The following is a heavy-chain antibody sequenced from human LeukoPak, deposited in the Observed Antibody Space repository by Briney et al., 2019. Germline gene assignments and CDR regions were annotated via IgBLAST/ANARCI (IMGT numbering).Heavy chain of an antibody. Sequence: GGSLRLSCAASGFTFSSCSMNWVRQAPGKGLEWVSFISTSSSYIYYADSVKGRFTISRDNAKNSLYLQMNSLRAEDTAVYYCAKDGPSLIRGVMKAYYYYYMDVWGKGTTVTISS. CDR3: AKDGPSLIRGVMKAYYYYYMDV. D-gene: IGHD3-10*01. CDR1: GFTFSSCS. CDR2: ISTSSSYI. J-gene: IGHJ6*03. V-gene: IGHV3-21*01.